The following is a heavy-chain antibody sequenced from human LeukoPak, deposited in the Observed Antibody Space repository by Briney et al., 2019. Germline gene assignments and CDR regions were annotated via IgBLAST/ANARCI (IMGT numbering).Heavy chain of an antibody. Sequence: PGRSLRLSCAASGFTFSSYAMHWVRQAPGKGLEWVAVISHDGSNKYYADSVKGRFTISRDNSKNTLYLQMNSLRAEDTAVYYCARGGDPSYYDFWSGYNYYGMDVWGQGTTVTVSS. CDR2: ISHDGSNK. CDR1: GFTFSSYA. J-gene: IGHJ6*02. V-gene: IGHV3-30-3*01. D-gene: IGHD3-3*01. CDR3: ARGGDPSYYDFWSGYNYYGMDV.